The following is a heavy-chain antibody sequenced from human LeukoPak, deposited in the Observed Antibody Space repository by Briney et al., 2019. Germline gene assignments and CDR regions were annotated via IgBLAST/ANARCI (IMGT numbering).Heavy chain of an antibody. Sequence: PSETLSLTCAVYGGSFSGYYWSWIRQPPGKGLEWIGEINHSGSTNYNPSLKSRVTISVDTSKNQFSLKLSSVTAADTAVYYCVSGGYYDSSNSAEYFQHWGQGTLVTVSS. D-gene: IGHD3-22*01. CDR3: VSGGYYDSSNSAEYFQH. V-gene: IGHV4-34*01. CDR1: GGSFSGYY. J-gene: IGHJ1*01. CDR2: INHSGST.